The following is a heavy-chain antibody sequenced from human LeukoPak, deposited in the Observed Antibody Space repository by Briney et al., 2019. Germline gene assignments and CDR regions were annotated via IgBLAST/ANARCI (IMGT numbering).Heavy chain of an antibody. V-gene: IGHV3-7*01. CDR3: ARVYAPPGFSWYFDY. CDR2: IKRDGSEK. J-gene: IGHJ4*02. D-gene: IGHD6-13*01. Sequence: GGSLRPSCAASGFTFSSYWMTWVRQAPGKGLEWVANIKRDGSEKYSVDSVKGRFTISRDNAKNSLYLQMNNLRAEDTAVYYCARVYAPPGFSWYFDYWGQGTLVTVSS. CDR1: GFTFSSYW.